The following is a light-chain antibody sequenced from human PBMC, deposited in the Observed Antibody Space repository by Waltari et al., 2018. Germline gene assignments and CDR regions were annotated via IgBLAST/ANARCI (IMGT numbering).Light chain of an antibody. Sequence: DVVMTQSPLSLPVTLGQPDSISCSSSQSLVHSDGNTYVNWFQQRPGQSPRRLIYKVSNRDSGVPERFSGSGSGTYVTLKISSVEAEDVGVYYCMQGTHWPYTFGQGTKLEIK. CDR3: MQGTHWPYT. CDR1: QSLVHSDGNTY. V-gene: IGKV2-30*02. CDR2: KVS. J-gene: IGKJ2*01.